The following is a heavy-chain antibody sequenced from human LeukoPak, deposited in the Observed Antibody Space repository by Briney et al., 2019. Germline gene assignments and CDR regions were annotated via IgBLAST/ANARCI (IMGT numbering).Heavy chain of an antibody. CDR3: ARGGGDFYFDY. Sequence: PSETLSLTCTVSGGSISSYYWSWIRQPPGKGLEWIGEINHSGSTNYNPSLKSRVTISVDTSKNQFSLKLSSVTAADTAVYYCARGGGDFYFDYWGQGTLVTVSS. D-gene: IGHD3-3*01. J-gene: IGHJ4*02. V-gene: IGHV4-34*01. CDR1: GGSISSYY. CDR2: INHSGST.